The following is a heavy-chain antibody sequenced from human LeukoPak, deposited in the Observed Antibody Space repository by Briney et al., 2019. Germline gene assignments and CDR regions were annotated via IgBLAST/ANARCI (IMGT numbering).Heavy chain of an antibody. Sequence: SETLSLTCTVSGGSVSRSPYYWGWIRQPPGKGLEWIGEINHSGSTNYNPSLKSRVTISVDTSKNQFSLKLSSVTAADTAVYYCARGKSHSSGWYYYYYYMDVWGKGTTVTVSS. CDR3: ARGKSHSSGWYYYYYYMDV. CDR2: INHSGST. J-gene: IGHJ6*03. V-gene: IGHV4-39*07. CDR1: GGSVSRSPYY. D-gene: IGHD6-19*01.